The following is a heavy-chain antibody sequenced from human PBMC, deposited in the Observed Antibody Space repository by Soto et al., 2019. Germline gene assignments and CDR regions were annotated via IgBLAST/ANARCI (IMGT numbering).Heavy chain of an antibody. J-gene: IGHJ4*02. Sequence: GGSLRLSCAASGFSFSDYYMNWIRQAPWKGLEWLSYISSTATYTNYADSVRGRFTISRDSAKNSLYLDMNGLRAEDTAVYYCARARLVVEGRFDYWGQGTLVTVSS. CDR1: GFSFSDYY. CDR2: ISSTATYT. V-gene: IGHV3-11*06. D-gene: IGHD3-22*01. CDR3: ARARLVVEGRFDY.